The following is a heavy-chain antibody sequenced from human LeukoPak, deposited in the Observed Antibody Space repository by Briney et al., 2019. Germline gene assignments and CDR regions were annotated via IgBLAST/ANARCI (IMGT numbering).Heavy chain of an antibody. CDR1: GGSIRGYH. J-gene: IGHJ4*02. CDR2: FYYSGST. Sequence: SETLSLTCTVFGGSIRGYHWSWIRQPPGKGLEWIGHFYYSGSTNFNPSLKSRVTISGDTSKNQFSLKVISVTAADTAVYYCARGRDSSGYYDYWGQGILVTVSS. D-gene: IGHD3-22*01. CDR3: ARGRDSSGYYDY. V-gene: IGHV4-59*01.